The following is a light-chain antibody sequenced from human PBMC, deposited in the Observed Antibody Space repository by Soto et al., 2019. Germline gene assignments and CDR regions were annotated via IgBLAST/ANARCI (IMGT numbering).Light chain of an antibody. CDR1: QTVTSN. CDR3: QQYSSWSPIT. V-gene: IGKV3-15*01. J-gene: IGKJ5*01. CDR2: GAS. Sequence: EIVMTQSPVTLSVSPGETANLSCRASQTVTSNLAWYQQKPGRSPRLLLSGASTRATGIPARFSGSGSGTEFTLTISSLQSEDFAVYYCQQYSSWSPITFGQGTRLEIK.